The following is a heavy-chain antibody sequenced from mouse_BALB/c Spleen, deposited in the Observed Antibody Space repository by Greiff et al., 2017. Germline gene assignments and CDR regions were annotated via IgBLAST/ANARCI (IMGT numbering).Heavy chain of an antibody. CDR1: GFTFSSFG. D-gene: IGHD1-1*01. Sequence: EVQRVESGGGLVQPGGSRKLSCAASGFTFSSFGMHWVRQAPEKGLEWVAYISSGSSTIYYADTVKGRFTISRDNPKNTLFLQMTSLRSEDTAMYYCARSGGSSYGFAYWGQGTLVTVSA. CDR2: ISSGSSTI. CDR3: ARSGGSSYGFAY. J-gene: IGHJ3*01. V-gene: IGHV5-17*02.